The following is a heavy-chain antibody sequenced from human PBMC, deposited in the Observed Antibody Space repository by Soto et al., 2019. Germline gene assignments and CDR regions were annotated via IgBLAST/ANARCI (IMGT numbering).Heavy chain of an antibody. J-gene: IGHJ4*02. Sequence: QVQLQESGPGLVKPSGTLSLTCAVSGDSISSDKWWSWVRQPPGKGLEWIGETHHSGNSNYNPSPKSRVXXTXNKSKHQFSLNLSSVTDADTAVYYCARGERQQQRDYWGQGTLVTVSS. CDR1: GDSISSDKW. CDR2: THHSGNS. CDR3: ARGERQQQRDY. D-gene: IGHD6-25*01. V-gene: IGHV4-4*02.